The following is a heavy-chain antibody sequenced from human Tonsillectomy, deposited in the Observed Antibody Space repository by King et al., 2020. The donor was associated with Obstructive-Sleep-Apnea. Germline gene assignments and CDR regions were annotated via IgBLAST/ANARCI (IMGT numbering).Heavy chain of an antibody. D-gene: IGHD3-22*01. J-gene: IGHJ3*02. CDR2: TRKKRKNYST. V-gene: IGHV3-72*01. CDR3: VRVGNYYDNIGDSKDALDM. Sequence: VQLVGSGGGLVQPGGYLRLSCAASGFSLRDHYMDWVRQAPGKGLEWVGRTRKKRKNYSTTFAPFVKGRFTIARGGSKNSLYFQMKSMRTEDTGVYRCVRVGNYYDNIGDSKDALDMWGQGTKVAVSS. CDR1: GFSLRDHY.